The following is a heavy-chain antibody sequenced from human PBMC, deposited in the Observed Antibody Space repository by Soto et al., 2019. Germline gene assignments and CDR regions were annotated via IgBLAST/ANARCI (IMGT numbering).Heavy chain of an antibody. CDR3: MTTYTVYSRGWFDC. CDR1: GFTFSNYG. D-gene: IGHD6-19*01. Sequence: QVLLVESGGGVVQPGRSLRLYCAASGFTFSNYGMHWVRQAPGKGLEWVAVISYDGSDKLYADSVKGRFTLSRDNSKYTLDLQMDSLRAEDTAVYYCMTTYTVYSRGWFDCWVQGILVSVSA. V-gene: IGHV3-30*03. J-gene: IGHJ4*02. CDR2: ISYDGSDK.